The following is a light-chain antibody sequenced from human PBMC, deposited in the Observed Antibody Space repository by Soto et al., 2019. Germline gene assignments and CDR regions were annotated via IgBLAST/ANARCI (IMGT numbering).Light chain of an antibody. CDR2: NNN. Sequence: QSVLTQPPSASGTPGQRVTISCSGSSSNIGINTVNWYQQLPGAAPKVLIQNNNQRPSGVSNRFSGSKSGNTASLTISGLQADDEADYYCSSHTISSALQVFGTGTKVTVL. V-gene: IGLV1-44*01. CDR1: SSNIGINT. CDR3: SSHTISSALQV. J-gene: IGLJ1*01.